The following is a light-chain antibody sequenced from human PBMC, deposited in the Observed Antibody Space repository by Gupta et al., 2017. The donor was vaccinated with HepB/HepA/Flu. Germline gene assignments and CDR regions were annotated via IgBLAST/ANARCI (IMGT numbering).Light chain of an antibody. CDR2: DAS. CDR1: QSVTSNF. J-gene: IGKJ3*01. CDR3: QQVCSSLL. V-gene: IGKV3-20*01. Sequence: EIVLTQSPGTLSLSPGDRATLSCRASQSVTSNFLAWYQQRPGQAPRLIIYDASNRFTGIPDRFSGSGYGKDFTLTSSRREHEGCAVYYWQQVCSSLLFGHGTKVDVK.